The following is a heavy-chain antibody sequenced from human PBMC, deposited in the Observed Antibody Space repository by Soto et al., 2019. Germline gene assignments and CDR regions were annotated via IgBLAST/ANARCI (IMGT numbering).Heavy chain of an antibody. CDR1: GGTFSTYT. CDR3: AFVVNTGVVYFDN. J-gene: IGHJ4*02. CDR2: IIPLFGLP. V-gene: IGHV1-69*02. Sequence: QVQLVQSGAEVKKPGSSVKVSCKVSGGTFSTYTISWVRQAPGQGLECMGRIIPLFGLPNHAQKLQGRVTITADKSTNTSYLEMTGLRSEDTAVYYCAFVVNTGVVYFDNWGQGTLVTVSS. D-gene: IGHD5-18*01.